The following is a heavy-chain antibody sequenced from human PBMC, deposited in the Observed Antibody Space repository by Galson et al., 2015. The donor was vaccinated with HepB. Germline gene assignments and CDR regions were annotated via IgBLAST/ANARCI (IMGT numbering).Heavy chain of an antibody. Sequence: SLRLSCAASGFTFSSHAMSWVRQAPGKGLEWVSGISGSGGSTHCADSVKGRFTISRDNSKNTLYLQMNSLRADDTAVYYCARGDGSIWYSYWGQGILVTVSS. V-gene: IGHV3-23*01. CDR3: ARGDGSIWYSY. CDR1: GFTFSSHA. J-gene: IGHJ4*02. D-gene: IGHD6-13*01. CDR2: ISGSGGST.